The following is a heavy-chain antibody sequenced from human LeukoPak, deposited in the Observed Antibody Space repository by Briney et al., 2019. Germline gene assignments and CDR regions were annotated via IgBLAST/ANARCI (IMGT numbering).Heavy chain of an antibody. V-gene: IGHV4-59*01. CDR3: ARESSYYYYGMDV. Sequence: PSETLSLTCTVSGGSISTYYWSWIRQPPGKGLEWIGYIYYSGSTGYSPSLKNRVTISVDTSKNQFSLELSSVTAADTAVYYCARESSYYYYGMDVWGQGTTVTVSS. J-gene: IGHJ6*02. CDR2: IYYSGST. CDR1: GGSISTYY. D-gene: IGHD3-3*01.